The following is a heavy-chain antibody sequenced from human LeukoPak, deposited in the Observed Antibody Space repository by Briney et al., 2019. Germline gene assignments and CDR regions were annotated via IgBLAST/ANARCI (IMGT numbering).Heavy chain of an antibody. CDR1: GGSISSYY. Sequence: SETLSLTCTVSGGSISSYYWSWIRQPPGKGLEWIGSIYYSGSTYYNPSLKSRVTISVDTSKNQFSLKLSSVTAADTAVYYCARGWGAVAGNYFDYWGQGTLVTVSS. V-gene: IGHV4-59*12. CDR2: IYYSGST. D-gene: IGHD6-19*01. J-gene: IGHJ4*02. CDR3: ARGWGAVAGNYFDY.